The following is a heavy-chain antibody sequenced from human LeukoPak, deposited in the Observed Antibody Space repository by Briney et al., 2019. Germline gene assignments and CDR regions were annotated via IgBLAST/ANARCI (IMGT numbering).Heavy chain of an antibody. Sequence: GGSLRLSCAASGFTVSSNYMSWVRQAPGKGLEWVSVIYSGGSTYYADSAKGRFTISRDNSKNTLYLQMNSPRTEDTAVYYCARDAYSSSSSYFDYWGQGTLVTVSS. D-gene: IGHD6-6*01. V-gene: IGHV3-53*05. J-gene: IGHJ4*02. CDR1: GFTVSSNY. CDR2: IYSGGST. CDR3: ARDAYSSSSSYFDY.